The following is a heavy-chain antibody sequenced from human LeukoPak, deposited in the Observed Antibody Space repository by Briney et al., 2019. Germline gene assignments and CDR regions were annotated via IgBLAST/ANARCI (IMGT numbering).Heavy chain of an antibody. CDR2: ISRSDGST. Sequence: GGSLRLSCAASGFTFSSYAMSWVRQAPGKGLEWVSTISRSDGSTYSADSVKGRFTISRDNSKNTLYLQMNGLRVEDTAVYYCARPSSGWSQFDCWGQGTLVTVSS. J-gene: IGHJ4*02. CDR1: GFTFSSYA. CDR3: ARPSSGWSQFDC. V-gene: IGHV3-23*01. D-gene: IGHD6-19*01.